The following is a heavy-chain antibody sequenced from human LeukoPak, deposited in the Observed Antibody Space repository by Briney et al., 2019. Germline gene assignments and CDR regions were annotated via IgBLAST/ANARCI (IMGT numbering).Heavy chain of an antibody. CDR2: IRSSSSYI. D-gene: IGHD5-18*01. J-gene: IGHJ4*02. CDR1: GFTFSRYS. Sequence: AGGSLRLSCAASGFTFSRYSMNWVRQAPGKGLEWVSSIRSSSSYIYYADSVKGRFTISRDNAKNSLYLQMNSLRAEDTAVYYCAREGRGYSYAFEYWGQGTLVTVSS. V-gene: IGHV3-21*01. CDR3: AREGRGYSYAFEY.